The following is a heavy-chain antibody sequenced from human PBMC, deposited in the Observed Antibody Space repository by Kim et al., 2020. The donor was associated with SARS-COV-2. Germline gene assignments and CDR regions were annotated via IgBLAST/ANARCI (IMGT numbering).Heavy chain of an antibody. V-gene: IGHV4-30-4*01. CDR3: VREEGREGYSYGGS. Sequence: SETLSLTCTVSGDSISSFDYYWSWIRQPPGKGLEWIGYISYIGSTYYSPSLKSRVIISVDTSKNQFSLRLSSVTAADTAVYYCVREEGREGYSYGGSWSQGTLVTVSS. CDR2: ISYIGST. D-gene: IGHD5-18*01. J-gene: IGHJ5*02. CDR1: GDSISSFDYY.